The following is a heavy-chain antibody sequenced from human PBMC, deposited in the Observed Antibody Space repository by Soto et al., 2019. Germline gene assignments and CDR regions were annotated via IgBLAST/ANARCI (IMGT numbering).Heavy chain of an antibody. D-gene: IGHD4-17*01. J-gene: IGHJ4*02. CDR2: IRSKANSYAT. CDR1: GFTFSGSA. Sequence: EVQLVESGGGLVQPGGSLKLSCAASGFTFSGSAMHWVRQASGKGLEWVGRIRSKANSYATAYAASVKGRFTISRDDSKNTAYLQMNSLKTEDTAVYYCTSTVTKADYWGQGTLVTVSS. V-gene: IGHV3-73*02. CDR3: TSTVTKADY.